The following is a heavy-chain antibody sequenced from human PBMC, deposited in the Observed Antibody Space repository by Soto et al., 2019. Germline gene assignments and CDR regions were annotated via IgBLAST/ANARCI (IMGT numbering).Heavy chain of an antibody. CDR2: ISGSGGST. CDR1: GITFDTYA. V-gene: IGHV3-23*01. D-gene: IGHD3-22*01. CDR3: AKVYDRSGYYYGFDY. Sequence: GGSLRLSCAASGITFDTYAMTWVRQAPGKGLEWVSAISGSGGSTNYADSVQGRFSISRDSSKNTLYLQMDSLRAEDTAVYYCAKVYDRSGYYYGFDYWGQGTLVTVSS. J-gene: IGHJ4*02.